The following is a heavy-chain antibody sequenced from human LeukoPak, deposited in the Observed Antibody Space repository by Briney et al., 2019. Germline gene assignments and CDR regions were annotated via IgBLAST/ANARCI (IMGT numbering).Heavy chain of an antibody. CDR2: IYYSGST. CDR1: GGSISSYY. J-gene: IGHJ5*02. Sequence: SETLSLTCTVSGGSISSYYWSWIRQPPGKGLEWIGYIYYSGSTNYNPSLKSRVTISVDTSKNQFSLKLSSVTAADTAVYYCARGRWSCSGGSCYSGYWFDPWGQGTLVTVSS. CDR3: ARGRWSCSGGSCYSGYWFDP. V-gene: IGHV4-59*01. D-gene: IGHD2-15*01.